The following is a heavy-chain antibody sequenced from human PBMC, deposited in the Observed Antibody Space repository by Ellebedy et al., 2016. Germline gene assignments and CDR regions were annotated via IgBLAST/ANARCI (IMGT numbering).Heavy chain of an antibody. D-gene: IGHD6-13*01. Sequence: ASVKVSXXASGYTFTNYYMHWVRQAPGQGLEWMGIINPSGGSTNYAQKFQGRVTMTRDTSTNTVYMELSSLRSEDTAVYFCARDGSSSWYPLDYWGQGTLVTVSS. CDR2: INPSGGST. J-gene: IGHJ4*02. CDR3: ARDGSSSWYPLDY. V-gene: IGHV1-46*01. CDR1: GYTFTNYY.